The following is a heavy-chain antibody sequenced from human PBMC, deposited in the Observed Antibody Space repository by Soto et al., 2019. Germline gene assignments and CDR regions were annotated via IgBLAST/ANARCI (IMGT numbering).Heavy chain of an antibody. V-gene: IGHV1-46*01. CDR1: GYTFTSYY. D-gene: IGHD6-19*01. CDR2: INPSGGST. CDR3: ARGNRGKRPYSSGWYENGWFDP. J-gene: IGHJ5*02. Sequence: QVQLVQSGAEVKKPGASVKVSCKASGYTFTSYYMHWVRQAPGQGLEWMGIINPSGGSTSYAQKFQGRVTMTRDTSTSTVYMELSSLGSEDKAVYYCARGNRGKRPYSSGWYENGWFDPWGQGTLVTVSS.